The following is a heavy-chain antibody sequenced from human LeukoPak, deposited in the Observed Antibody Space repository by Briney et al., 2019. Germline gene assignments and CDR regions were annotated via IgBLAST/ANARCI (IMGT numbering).Heavy chain of an antibody. Sequence: ASVKVSCKASGYTFTSYGISWVRQAPGQGLEWMGWISGYNGNPNYAQKFQGRVTMTTDTSTSTGYMELRSLRSDDTAVYYCARDRSGGWSVYWGQGTLVTVSS. D-gene: IGHD6-19*01. CDR3: ARDRSGGWSVY. CDR1: GYTFTSYG. V-gene: IGHV1-18*01. J-gene: IGHJ4*02. CDR2: ISGYNGNP.